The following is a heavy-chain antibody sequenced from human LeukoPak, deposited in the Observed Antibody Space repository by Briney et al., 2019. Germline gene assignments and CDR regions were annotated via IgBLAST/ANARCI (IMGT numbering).Heavy chain of an antibody. V-gene: IGHV4-34*01. Sequence: SETLSLTCAVYGGSFSGYYWSWIRQPPGKGLEWIGEINHSGSTNYNPSLKSRVTISVDTSKNQFSLKLSSVTAADTAVYYCARLVCGGDCYLDYWGQGTLVTVSS. CDR2: INHSGST. D-gene: IGHD2-21*02. CDR1: GGSFSGYY. J-gene: IGHJ4*02. CDR3: ARLVCGGDCYLDY.